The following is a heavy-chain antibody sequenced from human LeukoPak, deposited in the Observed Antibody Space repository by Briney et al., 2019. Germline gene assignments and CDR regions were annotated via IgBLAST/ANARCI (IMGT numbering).Heavy chain of an antibody. CDR1: GFTFSSYA. J-gene: IGHJ4*02. V-gene: IGHV3-23*01. Sequence: GGSLRLSCAASGFTFSSYAMSWVRQAPGKGLEWVSAISGSGGSTYYADSVKGRFTISRDNSKNTLYLQMNSLRAEDTAVYYCAKDPGAYYYDSSGYAHFDYWGQGTLVTVSS. D-gene: IGHD3-22*01. CDR3: AKDPGAYYYDSSGYAHFDY. CDR2: ISGSGGST.